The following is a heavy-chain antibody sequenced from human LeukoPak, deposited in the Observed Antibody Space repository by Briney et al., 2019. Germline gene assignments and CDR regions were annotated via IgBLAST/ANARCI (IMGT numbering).Heavy chain of an antibody. D-gene: IGHD6-19*01. V-gene: IGHV3-7*01. CDR3: RAVAADFDY. Sequence: GGSLRLSCAASGFTFSSYWMSWVRQAPGKGLEWVANIKQDGSEKCYVDSVKGRFTISRDNAKNSLYLQMNSLRAEDTAVYYCRAVAADFDYWGQGTLVTVSS. J-gene: IGHJ4*02. CDR2: IKQDGSEK. CDR1: GFTFSSYW.